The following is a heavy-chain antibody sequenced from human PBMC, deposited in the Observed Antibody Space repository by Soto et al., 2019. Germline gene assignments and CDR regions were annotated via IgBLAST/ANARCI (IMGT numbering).Heavy chain of an antibody. CDR3: AIRTSVFGVVSKGCLDG. CDR2: ITPIFPTA. CDR1: GGTFSSYS. V-gene: IGHV1-69*14. Sequence: QVQLVQSGAELKKPGSSVRVSCQASGGTFSSYSVNWVGQAPGQGLEWMGGITPIFPTADHAQRFQGRVTTTADKTTNHAYKEPSNLKSGHTARYYRAIRTSVFGVVSKGCLDGRGQRTTVTVSS. J-gene: IGHJ6*01. D-gene: IGHD3-3*01.